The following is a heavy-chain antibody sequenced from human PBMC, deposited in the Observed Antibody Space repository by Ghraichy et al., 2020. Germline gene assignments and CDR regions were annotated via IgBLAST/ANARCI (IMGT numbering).Heavy chain of an antibody. CDR3: ARRQDGFYGMDV. CDR1: GGSISSSSYF. V-gene: IGHV4-39*01. J-gene: IGHJ6*02. CDR2: IYYSGST. Sequence: GGSISSSSYFWDWIRQPPGKGLEWIGSIYYSGSTYYNPSLKSRVTISVDTSKNQFSLKLNSVTAADTAVYYCARRQDGFYGMDVWGQGTTVTVSS.